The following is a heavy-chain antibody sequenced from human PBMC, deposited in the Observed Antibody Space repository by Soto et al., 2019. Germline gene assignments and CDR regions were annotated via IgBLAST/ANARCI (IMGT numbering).Heavy chain of an antibody. CDR3: AKDSGYSGYDVYDYYYGMDV. V-gene: IGHV3-30*18. CDR1: GFTFSLYG. D-gene: IGHD5-12*01. CDR2: TSYDGNNT. Sequence: LLVESGGGVVQPGRSLRLSCAASGFTFSLYGLHWVRQAPGKGLEWVAVTSYDGNNTYYADSVKGRFTISRDNSKNTLYLQMNSLRAEDTAVYYCAKDSGYSGYDVYDYYYGMDVWCQGTTVTVSS. J-gene: IGHJ6*02.